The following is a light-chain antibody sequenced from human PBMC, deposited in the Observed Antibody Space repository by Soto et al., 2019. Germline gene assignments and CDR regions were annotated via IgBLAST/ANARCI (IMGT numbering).Light chain of an antibody. CDR2: LGS. V-gene: IGKV2-28*01. J-gene: IGKJ1*01. Sequence: DLVMTQSPLSLPVTPGEPASISCRSSQSLLHSNGNHFLNWFLQKPGQSPQLLIYLGSNRASGVPDRFSGSGSGTDFTLKISRVEAEDVGIYYCLQVLQTPPTFGQATKVEIK. CDR3: LQVLQTPPT. CDR1: QSLLHSNGNHF.